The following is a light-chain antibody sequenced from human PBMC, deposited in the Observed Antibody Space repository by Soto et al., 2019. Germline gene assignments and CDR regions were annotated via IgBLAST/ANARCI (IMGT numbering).Light chain of an antibody. CDR2: DAS. Sequence: EIVLTHSPGTLSLSPGERATLSCRASQSVANNYLAWYQQRPGQAPGLVIYDASSRATGIPDRFSASGSGTDFTLTISRLEPEDFAVYFCQQYSASPLTFGQGTKVEI. CDR1: QSVANNY. CDR3: QQYSASPLT. V-gene: IGKV3-20*01. J-gene: IGKJ1*01.